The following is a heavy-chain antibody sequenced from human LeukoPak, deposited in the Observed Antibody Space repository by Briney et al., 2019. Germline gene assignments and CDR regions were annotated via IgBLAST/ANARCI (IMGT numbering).Heavy chain of an antibody. CDR1: GYTFTSYD. CDR3: ARGLVARFDP. D-gene: IGHD5-12*01. CDR2: MNPNSGNT. V-gene: IGHV1-8*01. Sequence: ASVKVSCKASGYTFTSYDINWVRQATGQGLEWMGWMNPNSGNTGYSKKFQGRVTMTRDTSISTAYMELSRLRSEDTAVYYCARGLVARFDPWGQGTLVTVSS. J-gene: IGHJ5*02.